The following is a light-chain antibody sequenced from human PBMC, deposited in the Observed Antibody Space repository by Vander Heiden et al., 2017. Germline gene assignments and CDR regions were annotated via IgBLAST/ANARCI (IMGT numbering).Light chain of an antibody. Sequence: QSALSQPASVSGSPGQSITISCTGSSSDVGGYNYVSWYQQKHPGKTPKLLIYEVTNRPSGISNRFSGSKSGNTASLIITGLQAEDEADYYCSSYTDRSMLVFGGGTRVTVL. V-gene: IGLV2-14*01. J-gene: IGLJ2*01. CDR2: EVT. CDR1: SSDVGGYNY. CDR3: SSYTDRSMLV.